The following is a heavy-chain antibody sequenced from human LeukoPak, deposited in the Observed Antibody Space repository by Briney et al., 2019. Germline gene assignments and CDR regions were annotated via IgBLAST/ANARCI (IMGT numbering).Heavy chain of an antibody. CDR3: ARQPPGTIADY. J-gene: IGHJ4*02. V-gene: IGHV3-21*01. D-gene: IGHD5-24*01. CDR1: GFTFSSYS. Sequence: GGSLRLSCAASGFTFSSYSMNWVRQAPGKGLEWVSSISSGSSYMYYADSVKGRFTISRDNAKNLLYLQMNSLRAEDTAVYYCARQPPGTIADYWGQGTLVTVSS. CDR2: ISSGSSYM.